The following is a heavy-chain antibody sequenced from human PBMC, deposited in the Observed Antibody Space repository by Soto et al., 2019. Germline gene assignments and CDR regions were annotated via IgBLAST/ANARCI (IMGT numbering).Heavy chain of an antibody. Sequence: EVQLVESGGGLVQPGGSLRLSCAASGFTFSSNWMHWVRQAPGKGLVWVSRITSDGSSTSYADSVRGRFTISRDNAKNTLYLQMNNLRAEDTAVYYCVRVGSGCGFDYWGQGTLVTVSS. V-gene: IGHV3-74*01. J-gene: IGHJ4*02. CDR2: ITSDGSST. CDR3: VRVGSGCGFDY. CDR1: GFTFSSNW. D-gene: IGHD6-19*01.